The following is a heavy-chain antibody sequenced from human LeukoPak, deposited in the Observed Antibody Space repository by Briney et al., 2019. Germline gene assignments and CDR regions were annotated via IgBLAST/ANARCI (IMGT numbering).Heavy chain of an antibody. D-gene: IGHD3-9*01. CDR2: IYPRDGST. Sequence: GASVKVSCKASGYSFTSNYIHWVRQAPGQGLEWMGMIYPRDGSTSYAQKFQGRVTVTRDTSASTVYMELSSLRSEDTAVYYCARTPHDILTGYYVYWGQGTLVTVSS. CDR3: ARTPHDILTGYYVY. V-gene: IGHV1-46*01. CDR1: GYSFTSNY. J-gene: IGHJ4*02.